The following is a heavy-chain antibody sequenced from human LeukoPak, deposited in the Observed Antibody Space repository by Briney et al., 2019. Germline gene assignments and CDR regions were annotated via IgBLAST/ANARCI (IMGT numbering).Heavy chain of an antibody. J-gene: IGHJ4*02. CDR1: GFTFSSYA. Sequence: GGSLRLSCAASGFTFSSYAMSWARQAPGKGLEWVSAIIGSGGSTYYADSVKGRFTISRDNSKNTLYLQMNSLRAEDTAVYYCAKDLEYSYGFDYWGQGTLVTVSS. V-gene: IGHV3-23*01. CDR2: IIGSGGST. D-gene: IGHD5-18*01. CDR3: AKDLEYSYGFDY.